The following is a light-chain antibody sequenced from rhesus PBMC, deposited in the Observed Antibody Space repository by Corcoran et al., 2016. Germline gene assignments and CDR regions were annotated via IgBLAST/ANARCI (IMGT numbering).Light chain of an antibody. CDR3: NSYEAGDTHDV. CDR2: KVN. V-gene: IGLV2-11*01. CDR1: RSDFGRYNY. Sequence: QTAPIQSPSVSGSLGQSVTISCTGTRSDFGRYNYVSWYRQQPGSTTKLMMYKVNMRPSGVSDRFSDSKSGNTASLTISGLQAEDETDVYWNSYEAGDTHDVFGSGTKLTVL. J-gene: IGLJ6*01.